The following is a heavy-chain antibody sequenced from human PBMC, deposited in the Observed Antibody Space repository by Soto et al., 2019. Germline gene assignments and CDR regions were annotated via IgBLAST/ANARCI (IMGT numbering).Heavy chain of an antibody. D-gene: IGHD3-9*01. Sequence: HPGGSLRLSCAASGFTFSSYAMSWVRQAPGKELEWVSAISGSGGSTYYADSVKGRFTISRDNSKNTLYLQMNSLRAEDTAVYYCAKDRERYFDWFLPTLFDYWGQGTLVTVSS. CDR2: ISGSGGST. CDR3: AKDRERYFDWFLPTLFDY. V-gene: IGHV3-23*01. J-gene: IGHJ4*02. CDR1: GFTFSSYA.